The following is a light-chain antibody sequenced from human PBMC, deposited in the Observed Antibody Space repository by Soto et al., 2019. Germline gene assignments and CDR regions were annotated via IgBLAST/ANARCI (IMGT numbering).Light chain of an antibody. CDR3: MQALQTLLT. CDR2: LGS. J-gene: IGKJ5*01. Sequence: DSVMTQSPLSLPVTPGEPGSIFCRSSQSRLHGNGCNDSEWYLQQPAQSPPLLIYLGSNRASAVTDRFSGSGSGTAFTLKISRVEAEDVGVYYCMQALQTLLTFGQGTRLEIK. V-gene: IGKV2-28*01. CDR1: QSRLHGNGCND.